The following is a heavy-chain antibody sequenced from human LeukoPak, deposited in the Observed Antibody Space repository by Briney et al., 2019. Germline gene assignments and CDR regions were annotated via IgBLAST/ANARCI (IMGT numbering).Heavy chain of an antibody. CDR2: INPSGGST. V-gene: IGHV1-46*01. CDR1: GYTFTSYY. CDR3: AVNDYAENGMDV. D-gene: IGHD4-17*01. J-gene: IGHJ6*02. Sequence: GASVKVSCKASGYTFTSYYMHWVRQAPGQGLEWMGIINPSGGSTSYAQKFQGRVTMTRDTSTSTVYMELSRLRSDDTAVYYCAVNDYAENGMDVWGQGTTVTVSS.